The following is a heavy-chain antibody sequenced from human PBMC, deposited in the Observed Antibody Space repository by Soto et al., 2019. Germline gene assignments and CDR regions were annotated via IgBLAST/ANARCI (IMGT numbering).Heavy chain of an antibody. Sequence: QVQLQESGPGLVKPSQTLSLTCTVSGGSINSGGYHWSWIRQHPVQGLEWIGYISYRGSTYYNPSLKSRVTLSEDTSKNQFSRTLSSVTAADTAVYHCARGQPPPRVGILIGDWFDPWGQGTLVTVSS. CDR3: ARGQPPPRVGILIGDWFDP. D-gene: IGHD1-20*01. J-gene: IGHJ5*02. CDR2: ISYRGST. CDR1: GGSINSGGYH. V-gene: IGHV4-31*03.